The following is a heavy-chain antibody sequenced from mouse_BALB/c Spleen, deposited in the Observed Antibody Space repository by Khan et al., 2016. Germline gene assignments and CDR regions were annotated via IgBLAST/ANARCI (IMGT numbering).Heavy chain of an antibody. CDR3: ARAPPRWYFDV. J-gene: IGHJ1*01. Sequence: EVQLQESGPGLVKPSQSLSLTCTVTGYSITSDYAWNWIQQFPGNKLEWMGYISYSGSTSYNPSLKSRISITRDTSKNQFFLQLNSVTTEDTATXYCARAPPRWYFDVWGAGTTVTVSS. CDR1: GYSITSDYA. CDR2: ISYSGST. V-gene: IGHV3-2*02.